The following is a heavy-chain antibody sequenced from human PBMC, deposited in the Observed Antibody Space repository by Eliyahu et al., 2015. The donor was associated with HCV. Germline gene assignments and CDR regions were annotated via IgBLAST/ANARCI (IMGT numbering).Heavy chain of an antibody. J-gene: IGHJ4*02. V-gene: IGHV3-23*01. CDR1: GFTFSSYA. Sequence: EVQLLESGGGLVQPGGSLRLSCAASGFTFSSYALSWVRQAPGKRLGWVSAISGSDGSTYYADSVKGRFTISRDNSKNTLYLQMNSLRAEDTAVYYCAKGGDYGCFDYWGQGTLVTVSS. D-gene: IGHD4-17*01. CDR2: ISGSDGST. CDR3: AKGGDYGCFDY.